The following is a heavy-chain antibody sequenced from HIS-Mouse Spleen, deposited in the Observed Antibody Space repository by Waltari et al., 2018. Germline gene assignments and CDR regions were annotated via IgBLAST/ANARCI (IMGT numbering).Heavy chain of an antibody. Sequence: QLQLQESGPGLVKPSETLSLTCTVSGCSIRRRSYSWGWIRQPPGKGLEWIGSIYYSGSTYYNPSLKSRVTISVDTSKNQFSLKLSSVTAADTAVYYCAREIPYSSSWYDWYFDLWDRGTLVTVSS. V-gene: IGHV4-39*07. CDR1: GCSIRRRSYS. CDR2: IYYSGST. J-gene: IGHJ2*01. D-gene: IGHD6-13*01. CDR3: AREIPYSSSWYDWYFDL.